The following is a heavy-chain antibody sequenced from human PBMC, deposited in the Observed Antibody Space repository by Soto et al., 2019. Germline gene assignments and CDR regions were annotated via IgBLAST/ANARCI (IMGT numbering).Heavy chain of an antibody. Sequence: SLRLSCAASGFTFSSYAMHWVRQAPGKGLEWVAVISYDGSNKYYADSVKGRFTISRDNSKNTRYLQMNSLRAEDTAVYYCAREFRYYDSGSYYRYFDYWGQGTLVTVSS. CDR1: GFTFSSYA. V-gene: IGHV3-30-3*01. D-gene: IGHD3-10*01. CDR2: ISYDGSNK. J-gene: IGHJ4*02. CDR3: AREFRYYDSGSYYRYFDY.